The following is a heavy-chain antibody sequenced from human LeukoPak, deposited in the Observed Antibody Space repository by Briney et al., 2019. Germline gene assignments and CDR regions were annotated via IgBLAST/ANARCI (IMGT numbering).Heavy chain of an antibody. D-gene: IGHD5-12*01. CDR3: ARSPRGYSGYEARLNWFDP. V-gene: IGHV1-69*01. Sequence: SVNVSSKLSRGTFSTYAISRVGQAPRNRLESLGGIIPTFGTANYAQKFQGRVTITADESTSTAYMELSSLRSEDTAVYYCARSPRGYSGYEARLNWFDPWGQGTLVTVSS. CDR2: IIPTFGTA. J-gene: IGHJ5*02. CDR1: RGTFSTYA.